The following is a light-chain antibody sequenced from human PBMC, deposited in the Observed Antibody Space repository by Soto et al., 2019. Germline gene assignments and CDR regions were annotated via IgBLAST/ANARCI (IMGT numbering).Light chain of an antibody. CDR3: ASYTTSSTYV. CDR2: DVS. V-gene: IGLV2-14*01. CDR1: SSEVGGYSY. Sequence: SVPTQPSPLSGSSGPSIPLSRPGNSSEVGGYSYVSWYQQQPGKAPKLVISDVSNRPSGVSDRFSGSKSGNTASLTISGLQTEDEADYYCASYTTSSTYVFGTGTKVTVL. J-gene: IGLJ1*01.